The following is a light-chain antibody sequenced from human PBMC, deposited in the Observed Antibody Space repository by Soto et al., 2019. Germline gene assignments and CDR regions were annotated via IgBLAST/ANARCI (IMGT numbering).Light chain of an antibody. J-gene: IGKJ4*01. CDR1: QVINNY. Sequence: DIQLTQSPSFLSASVGDRVTITCRASQVINNYLAWYQQQPGKAPKLLIYSASTLQSGVPSRFSGSGSGTEFTLTISSLQPEDFATYYCQQLNSYRGITFGGGTKVEIK. CDR2: SAS. CDR3: QQLNSYRGIT. V-gene: IGKV1-9*01.